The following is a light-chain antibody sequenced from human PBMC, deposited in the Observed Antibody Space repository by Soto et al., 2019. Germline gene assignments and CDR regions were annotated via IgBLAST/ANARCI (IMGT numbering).Light chain of an antibody. CDR2: SNN. V-gene: IGLV1-47*02. CDR3: AAWDDNLSTYV. J-gene: IGLJ1*01. Sequence: SGTPGQRVSISCSGYSSSIGTNFVYWYQQLPGTAPKVLIHSNNQRPSGVPDRFSGSKSGTSASLAISGLRSEDEADYYCAAWDDNLSTYVFGSGTKVTVL. CDR1: SSSIGTNF.